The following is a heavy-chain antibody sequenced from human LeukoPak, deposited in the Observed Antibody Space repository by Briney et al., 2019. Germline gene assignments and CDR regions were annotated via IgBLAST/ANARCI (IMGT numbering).Heavy chain of an antibody. CDR2: ISAYYGNT. D-gene: IGHD3-22*01. CDR3: AREGYYDSSGYPEQSIDY. Sequence: ASVKVSCKASGYTFTSYGISWVRQAPGQGLEWMGWISAYYGNTNYAQKLQGRVTMTTDTSTSTAYMELRSLRSDDTAVYYCAREGYYDSSGYPEQSIDYWGQGTPVTVSS. J-gene: IGHJ4*02. V-gene: IGHV1-18*01. CDR1: GYTFTSYG.